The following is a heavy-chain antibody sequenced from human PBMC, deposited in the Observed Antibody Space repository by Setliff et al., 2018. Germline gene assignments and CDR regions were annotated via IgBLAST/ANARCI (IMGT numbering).Heavy chain of an antibody. V-gene: IGHV1-2*02. CDR1: GYTFAGYY. D-gene: IGHD2-2*01. J-gene: IGHJ4*02. Sequence: ASVKVSCKASGYTFAGYYMHWVRQAPGQGLEWMGWINPNSGGANYAQKFQGRVTMTRDTSITTAYMELHNLRSDDTAVYFCARISPSYCSKSGCYAAEGYWGQGTLVTVSS. CDR2: INPNSGGA. CDR3: ARISPSYCSKSGCYAAEGY.